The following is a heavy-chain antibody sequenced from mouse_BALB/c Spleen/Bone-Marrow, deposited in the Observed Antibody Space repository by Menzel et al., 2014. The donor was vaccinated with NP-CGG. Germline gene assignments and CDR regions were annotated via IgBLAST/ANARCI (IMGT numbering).Heavy chain of an antibody. J-gene: IGHJ2*01. D-gene: IGHD2-3*01. CDR3: ARHEGGEMGFDY. CDR2: FYPGSGSI. Sequence: QVQLQQSGAGLVKPGASVKLSCKASGYTFTEYIIHWVKRRSGQGLEWIGWFYPGSGSIKYNEKFKDKATLTADKSSSTVYMELSRLTSEDSAVYFCARHEGGEMGFDYWGQGTTLTVSS. CDR1: GYTFTEYI. V-gene: IGHV1-62-2*01.